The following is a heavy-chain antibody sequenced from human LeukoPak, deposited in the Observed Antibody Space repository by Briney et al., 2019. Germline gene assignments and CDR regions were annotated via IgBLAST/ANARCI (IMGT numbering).Heavy chain of an antibody. D-gene: IGHD3-3*01. V-gene: IGHV1-8*01. J-gene: IGHJ6*03. Sequence: GASVKVSCKASGYTFTSYDINWVRQATGQGLEWMGWMNPDSGNTGYAQKFQGRVTITRNTSINTAYMELSSLRSEDTAVYYCARRYYDFWPGYPVYYYYYMDVWGEGTTVTVSS. CDR2: MNPDSGNT. CDR3: ARRYYDFWPGYPVYYYYYMDV. CDR1: GYTFTSYD.